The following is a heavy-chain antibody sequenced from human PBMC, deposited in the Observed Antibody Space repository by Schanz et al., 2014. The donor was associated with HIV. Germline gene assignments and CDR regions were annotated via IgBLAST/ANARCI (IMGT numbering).Heavy chain of an antibody. Sequence: QVQLVQSGAEVKKPGSSVKVSCKTFGGTFRTFAISWVRQAPGQGLEWMGGIVPIFGTTNYAQSFQGRVSITADESTSTAYLQLSGLRSDDTAVYYCARDRAYSNYPYGMDVWGQGTTVTVS. J-gene: IGHJ6*02. V-gene: IGHV1-69*01. CDR1: GGTFRTFA. CDR3: ARDRAYSNYPYGMDV. CDR2: IVPIFGTT. D-gene: IGHD4-4*01.